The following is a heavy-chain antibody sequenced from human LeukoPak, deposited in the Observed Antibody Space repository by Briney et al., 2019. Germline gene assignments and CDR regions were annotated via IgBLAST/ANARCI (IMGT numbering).Heavy chain of an antibody. Sequence: SETLSLTCTVSGGSITNYYWSWIRQPPGKGREWIGYVYYSGSTNYNPSLKSRVTISVDTSENQFSLKLNSVTAADTAVYYCARGFSGYYSFDYWGQGTLVTVSS. CDR3: ARGFSGYYSFDY. D-gene: IGHD3-22*01. CDR2: VYYSGST. V-gene: IGHV4-59*01. CDR1: GGSITNYY. J-gene: IGHJ4*02.